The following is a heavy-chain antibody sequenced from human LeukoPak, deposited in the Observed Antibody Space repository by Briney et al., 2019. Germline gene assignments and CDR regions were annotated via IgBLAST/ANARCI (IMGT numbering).Heavy chain of an antibody. J-gene: IGHJ4*02. D-gene: IGHD6-19*01. CDR2: ISGSGTTT. CDR3: AKDLRYTTGWYAFGS. V-gene: IGHV3-23*01. CDR1: GFTFTNYA. Sequence: GGSPRLSCAASGFTFTNYATSWVRQAPGKGLEWVSTISGSGTTTSHADSVKGRFTISRDKSKNTLYLQMNSLRVEDAAVYYCAKDLRYTTGWYAFGSWGQGTLVTVS.